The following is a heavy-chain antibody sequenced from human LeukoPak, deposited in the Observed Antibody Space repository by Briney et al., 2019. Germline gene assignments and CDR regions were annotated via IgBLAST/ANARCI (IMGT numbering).Heavy chain of an antibody. D-gene: IGHD2-15*01. Sequence: GGSLRLSCAASGFTFNNYAMGWVRQAPGKGLEGVSAIGGSGANTYYADSVKGRFTISRDNSKNRLYLQMNSLRDDDTAVYNCAKGRALEVVAAFNYWGQGTVVTVSS. J-gene: IGHJ4*02. V-gene: IGHV3-23*01. CDR2: IGGSGANT. CDR3: AKGRALEVVAAFNY. CDR1: GFTFNNYA.